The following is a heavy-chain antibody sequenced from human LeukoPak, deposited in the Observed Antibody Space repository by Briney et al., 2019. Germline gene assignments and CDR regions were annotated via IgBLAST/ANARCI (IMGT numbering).Heavy chain of an antibody. J-gene: IGHJ4*02. Sequence: SETLSLTCTVSGGSISGSSYYWGWIRQPPGKGLEWIGSIYYSGSTYYNPSLKSRVTISVDTSKNQFSLKLNSVTATDTAVYYCASKSLYYWGQGTLVTVSS. CDR3: ASKSLYY. CDR2: IYYSGST. CDR1: GGSISGSSYY. V-gene: IGHV4-39*01.